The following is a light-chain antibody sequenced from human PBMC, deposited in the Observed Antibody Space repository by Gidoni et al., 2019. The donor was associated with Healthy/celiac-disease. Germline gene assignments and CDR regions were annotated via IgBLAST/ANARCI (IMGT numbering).Light chain of an antibody. J-gene: IGLJ2*01. CDR3: QMWDSSSDHVV. CDR2: DVS. V-gene: IGLV3-21*02. CDR1: NIGRKS. Sequence: SYVLTQPPSVSVAPGQTARITCGGTNIGRKSVHGYQQKPGQAPVLVVYDVSARPPGPPERFSGSNSGNTATLTISRVEAGDEADYNFQMWDSSSDHVVFGGGTKLTVL.